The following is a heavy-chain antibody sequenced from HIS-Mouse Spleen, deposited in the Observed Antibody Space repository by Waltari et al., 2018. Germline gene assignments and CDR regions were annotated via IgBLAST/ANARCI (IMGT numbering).Heavy chain of an antibody. V-gene: IGHV3-74*01. CDR1: GSTFSSSW. J-gene: IGHJ3*02. Sequence: EVQLVESGGGLVQPGGSLRLSCAASGSTFSSSWLQLVRQSPGKGLVWVSRINREGSSTSYADSVKGRFTISRDNAKNTLYLQMNSLRAEDTAVYYCARAWELLAFDIWGQGTMVTVSS. D-gene: IGHD1-26*01. CDR2: INREGSST. CDR3: ARAWELLAFDI.